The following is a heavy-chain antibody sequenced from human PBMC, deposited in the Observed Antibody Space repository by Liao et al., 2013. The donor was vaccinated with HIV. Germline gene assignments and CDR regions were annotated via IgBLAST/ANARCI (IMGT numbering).Heavy chain of an antibody. CDR2: IYTSGST. CDR1: GGSISSGSYY. J-gene: IGHJ3*02. Sequence: QVQLQESGPGLVKPSQTLSLTCTVSGGSISSGSYYWSWIRQPAGKGLEWIGRIYTSGSTNYNPSLKSRVTISVDTSKNQFSLKLSSVTAADTAVYYCARGRFLEWLFHIDAFDIWGQGTMVTVSS. V-gene: IGHV4-61*02. CDR3: ARGRFLEWLFHIDAFDI. D-gene: IGHD3-3*01.